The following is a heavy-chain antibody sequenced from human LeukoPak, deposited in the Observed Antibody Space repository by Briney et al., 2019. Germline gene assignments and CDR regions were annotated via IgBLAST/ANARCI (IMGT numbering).Heavy chain of an antibody. CDR3: ARAWWLGGGFDY. Sequence: SETLSLTCAVYGGSFSGYYWSWIRQPPGKGLEWIGEINHSGSTNYNPSLKSRVTISVDTSKNQFSLKLSSVTAPDTAVYYCARAWWLGGGFDYWGQGTLVTVSS. J-gene: IGHJ4*02. CDR1: GGSFSGYY. CDR2: INHSGST. V-gene: IGHV4-34*01. D-gene: IGHD3-10*01.